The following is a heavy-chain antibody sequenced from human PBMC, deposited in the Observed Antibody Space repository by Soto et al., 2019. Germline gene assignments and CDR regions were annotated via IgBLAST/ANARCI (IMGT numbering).Heavy chain of an antibody. CDR3: ARFNCSSTSCYDYYYYYGMDV. J-gene: IGHJ6*02. V-gene: IGHV3-33*01. D-gene: IGHD2-2*01. CDR1: GFTFSSYG. CDR2: IWYDGSNK. Sequence: QVQLVESGGGVVQPGRSLRLSCAASGFTFSSYGMHWVRQAPGKGLEWVAVIWYDGSNKYYADSVKGRFTISRDNSKNTLYLQMTSLRAEDTDVYYCARFNCSSTSCYDYYYYYGMDVWGQGTTVTVSS.